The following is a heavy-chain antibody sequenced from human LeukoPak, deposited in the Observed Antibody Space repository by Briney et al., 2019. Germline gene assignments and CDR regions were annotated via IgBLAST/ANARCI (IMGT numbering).Heavy chain of an antibody. Sequence: GASVKVSCKASGYTFTSYGISWVRQAPGQGLEWMGWISAYNGNTNYAQKRQGRVNMTTDTSTSTAYMEPRSLRSDDTAVYYCARDVASSGWPDAFDIWGQGTMVTVSS. J-gene: IGHJ3*02. CDR2: ISAYNGNT. CDR1: GYTFTSYG. D-gene: IGHD6-19*01. V-gene: IGHV1-18*01. CDR3: ARDVASSGWPDAFDI.